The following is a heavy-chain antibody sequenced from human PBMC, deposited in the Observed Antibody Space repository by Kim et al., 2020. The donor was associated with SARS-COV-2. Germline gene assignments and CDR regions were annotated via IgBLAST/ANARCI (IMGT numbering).Heavy chain of an antibody. J-gene: IGHJ2*01. CDR2: INSGGSTT. Sequence: GGSLRLSCAASGFTFSSNWLHWVRQAPGKGPVWVSRINSGGSTTSYADSVKGRFTISRDNAKNTLYLQMNSLRAEDTAVYYCATYYYGSGRNFDFWGRGT. D-gene: IGHD3-10*01. CDR1: GFTFSSNW. V-gene: IGHV3-74*01. CDR3: ATYYYGSGRNFDF.